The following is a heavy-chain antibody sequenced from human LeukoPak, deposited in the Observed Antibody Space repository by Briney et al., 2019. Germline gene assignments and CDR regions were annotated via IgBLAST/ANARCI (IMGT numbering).Heavy chain of an antibody. V-gene: IGHV1-24*01. J-gene: IGHJ6*02. Sequence: ASVKVSCKVSGYTPTELSMHCVRQAPGKGLGWMGGFDPEDGETIYAQKFRGRVTMTEDTSTDTAYMELSSLRSEDTAVHYCATAGGCPYYYGMDVWGQGTTVTVSS. CDR3: ATAGGCPYYYGMDV. CDR1: GYTPTELS. D-gene: IGHD3-16*01. CDR2: FDPEDGET.